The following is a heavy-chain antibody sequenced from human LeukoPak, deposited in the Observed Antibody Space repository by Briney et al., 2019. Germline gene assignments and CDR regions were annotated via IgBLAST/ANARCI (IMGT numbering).Heavy chain of an antibody. CDR1: GGSLSGYY. D-gene: IGHD1-26*01. V-gene: IGHV4-34*01. CDR3: ARAGGSYYGIAFDI. Sequence: PSETLSLTCAVYGGSLSGYYWSWIRQPPGKGLEWFGEINHSGSTNYNPSLKSRVTISVDTSKNQFSLKLSSVTAADTAVYYCARAGGSYYGIAFDIWGQGTMVTVSS. J-gene: IGHJ3*02. CDR2: INHSGST.